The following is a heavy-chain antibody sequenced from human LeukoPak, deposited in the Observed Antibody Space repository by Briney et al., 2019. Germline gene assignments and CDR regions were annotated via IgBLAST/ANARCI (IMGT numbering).Heavy chain of an antibody. D-gene: IGHD1-26*01. V-gene: IGHV4-59*01. CDR3: ARESREAFDI. CDR2: IYYSGST. Sequence: SETLSLTCTVSGGSISSYYWSWIRQPPGKGLEWIGYIYYSGSTNYNPSLKSRVTISVDTSKNQFSPKLSSVTAADTAVYYCARESREAFDIWGQGTMVTVSS. J-gene: IGHJ3*02. CDR1: GGSISSYY.